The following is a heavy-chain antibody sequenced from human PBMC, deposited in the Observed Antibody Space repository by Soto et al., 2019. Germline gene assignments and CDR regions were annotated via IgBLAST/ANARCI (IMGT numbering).Heavy chain of an antibody. D-gene: IGHD3-22*01. CDR2: IYYSGST. J-gene: IGHJ3*02. CDR3: ARLEAMIVLFDI. Sequence: SETLSLTCTVSGGSISSSSYYWGWIRQPPGKGLEWIGSIYYSGSTYYNPSLKSRVTISVDTSKNQFSLKLSSVTAADTAVYYCARLEAMIVLFDIWGQGTMVTVSS. CDR1: GGSISSSSYY. V-gene: IGHV4-39*01.